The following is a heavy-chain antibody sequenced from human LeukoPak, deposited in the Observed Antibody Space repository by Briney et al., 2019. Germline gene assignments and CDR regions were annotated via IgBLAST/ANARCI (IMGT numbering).Heavy chain of an antibody. V-gene: IGHV4-59*08. CDR1: GGSFSGYY. D-gene: IGHD1-1*01. CDR3: ARGTEGTVPFDY. J-gene: IGHJ4*02. Sequence: PSETLSLTCAVNGGSFSGYYWIWIRQPPGKGLEWIGYTRYSVKTDYNPSLKTRVTMSLDTSKNQFSLTLTSVTATDTAVYYCARGTEGTVPFDYWGQGTLVTVSS. CDR2: TRYSVKT.